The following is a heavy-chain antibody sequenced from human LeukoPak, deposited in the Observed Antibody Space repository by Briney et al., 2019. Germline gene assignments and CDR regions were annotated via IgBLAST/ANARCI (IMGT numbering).Heavy chain of an antibody. J-gene: IGHJ6*03. D-gene: IGHD2-2*01. CDR2: IIPIFGTA. Sequence: SVKVSCKASGGTFSSYAISWVRQAPGQGLEWMGGIIPIFGTASYAQKFQGRVTITTDESTSTAYMELSSLRSEDTAVYYCAIPQLPDYYYYYMDVWGKGTTVTVSS. V-gene: IGHV1-69*05. CDR3: AIPQLPDYYYYYMDV. CDR1: GGTFSSYA.